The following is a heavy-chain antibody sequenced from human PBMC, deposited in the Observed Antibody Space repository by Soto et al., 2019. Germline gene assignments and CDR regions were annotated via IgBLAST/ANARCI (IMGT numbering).Heavy chain of an antibody. J-gene: IGHJ3*02. CDR2: IYHSGST. V-gene: IGHV4-4*02. CDR1: GGSISSSYW. CDR3: ARRRITMIVVVFDAFDI. D-gene: IGHD3-22*01. Sequence: PSETLSLTCAVPGGSISSSYWWSRVRQPPGKGLEWIGEIYHSGSTNYNPSLKSRVTISVDKSKNQFSLKLSSVTAADTAVYYCARRRITMIVVVFDAFDIWGQGTMVT.